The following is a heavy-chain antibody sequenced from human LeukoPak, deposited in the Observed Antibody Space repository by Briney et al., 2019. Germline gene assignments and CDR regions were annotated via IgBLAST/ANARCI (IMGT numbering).Heavy chain of an antibody. D-gene: IGHD3-10*01. CDR2: IYYSGST. CDR3: ARMVRGVILGPNYYSYYMDV. J-gene: IGHJ6*03. V-gene: IGHV4-39*01. CDR1: GGSISSQTFY. Sequence: PSETLSLTCTVSGGSISSQTFYWGWIRQPPGKGLEWIGNIYYSGSTYYNSSLKSRVTISVTASKNQFSLKLTSVTAADTAAYYCARMVRGVILGPNYYSYYMDVWGKGATVAVSS.